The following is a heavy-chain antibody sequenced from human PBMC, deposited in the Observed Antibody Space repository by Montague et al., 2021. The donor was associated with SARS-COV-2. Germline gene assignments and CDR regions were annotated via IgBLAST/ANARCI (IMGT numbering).Heavy chain of an antibody. CDR2: ISYSGRT. V-gene: IGHV4-39*01. J-gene: IGHJ6*03. CDR3: ASSYYYGSGTYVYNYYMDV. D-gene: IGHD3-10*01. Sequence: SETLSLTCTVSGGSVSSSPYYWGWIRQPPGRGLEWVGSISYSGRTYFSPSLKSRLTISVDSSENQFSLRLSSVTAADTAAYYCASSYYYGSGTYVYNYYMDVWGKGTTVTVSS. CDR1: GGSVSSSPYY.